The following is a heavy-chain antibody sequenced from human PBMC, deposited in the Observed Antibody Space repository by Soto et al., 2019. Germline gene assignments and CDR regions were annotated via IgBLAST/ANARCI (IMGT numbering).Heavy chain of an antibody. CDR2: IYYSGST. CDR3: ARDTSTVTRCGDRSNFVY. V-gene: IGHV4-30-4*01. J-gene: IGHJ4*02. CDR1: GGSISSGDYY. D-gene: IGHD4-17*01. Sequence: LSLTCTVSGGSISSGDYYWSWIRQPPGKGLGWIGYIYYSGSTYYNPSLKSRVTISVDTSKNQFSLKLSSVTAADTAVYYCARDTSTVTRCGDRSNFVYWGPGTLLTVSS.